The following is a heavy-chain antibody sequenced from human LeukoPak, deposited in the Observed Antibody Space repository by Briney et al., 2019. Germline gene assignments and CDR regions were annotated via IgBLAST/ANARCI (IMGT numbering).Heavy chain of an antibody. CDR2: INTNTGNP. CDR1: GYTFTSYA. V-gene: IGHV7-4-1*02. J-gene: IGHJ6*03. CDR3: ARDPRQLRFLEWTLYYYYYYMDV. Sequence: ASVKVSCKASGYTFTSYAMNWVRQAPGQGREWMGWINTNTGNPTYAQGFTGRFVFSLDTSVSTAYLQISSLKAEDTAVYYCARDPRQLRFLEWTLYYYYYYMDVWGKGTTVTVSS. D-gene: IGHD3-3*01.